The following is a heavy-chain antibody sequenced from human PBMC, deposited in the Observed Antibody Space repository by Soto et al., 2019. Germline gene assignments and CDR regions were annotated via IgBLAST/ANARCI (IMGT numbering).Heavy chain of an antibody. J-gene: IGHJ4*01. CDR3: ARYYDTSGYRRPFDY. CDR2: ISAYSGNT. D-gene: IGHD3-22*01. CDR1: GYTFTNYD. V-gene: IGHV1-18*01. Sequence: QVQLVQSGAEVKKPGASVKVSCKASGYTFTNYDINWVRQTPGQGLEWMGWISAYSGNTNYAQKFQGRVTMTTDTSTTTAYMELRSLRSDDTAVYYCARYYDTSGYRRPFDYWGQEPWSPSP.